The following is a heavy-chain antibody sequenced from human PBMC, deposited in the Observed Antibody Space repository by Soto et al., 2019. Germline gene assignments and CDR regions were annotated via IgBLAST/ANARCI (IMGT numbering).Heavy chain of an antibody. Sequence: SETLSLTCTDSSAPISSNNYYWGWVRQPPGKGLEWIGSIYFSGSTYYNPSLKSRVTISLDTSKNQFSLRLSSVTAADTAVYYCARLQREYYLDYWGPGTLVTVSS. J-gene: IGHJ4*02. CDR1: SAPISSNNYY. CDR2: IYFSGST. CDR3: ARLQREYYLDY. V-gene: IGHV4-39*01.